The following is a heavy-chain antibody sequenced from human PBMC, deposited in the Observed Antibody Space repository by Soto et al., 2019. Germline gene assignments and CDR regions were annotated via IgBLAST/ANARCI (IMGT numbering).Heavy chain of an antibody. CDR1: GYTFTSYG. Sequence: ASVKVSCKASGYTFTSYGISWLRQAPGQGLERMGWISAYNGNTNYAQKLQGRVTMSTDTSTSRAYMELRSLRSDDTAVYYCARDGTPMGSWLLGSYDYWGQGTLVTVSS. D-gene: IGHD6-13*01. CDR2: ISAYNGNT. V-gene: IGHV1-18*01. CDR3: ARDGTPMGSWLLGSYDY. J-gene: IGHJ4*02.